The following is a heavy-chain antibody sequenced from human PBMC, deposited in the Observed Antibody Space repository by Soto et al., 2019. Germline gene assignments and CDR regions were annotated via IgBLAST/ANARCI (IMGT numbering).Heavy chain of an antibody. CDR3: ARELYITGTPNPHGMDV. Sequence: SVKVSCKASGGTFSSYAISWVRQAPGQGLEWMGGIIPIFGTANYAQKFQGRVTITADESTSTAYMELSSLRSEDTAVYYCARELYITGTPNPHGMDVWGQGTTVTVSS. D-gene: IGHD1-20*01. CDR1: GGTFSSYA. CDR2: IIPIFGTA. V-gene: IGHV1-69*13. J-gene: IGHJ6*02.